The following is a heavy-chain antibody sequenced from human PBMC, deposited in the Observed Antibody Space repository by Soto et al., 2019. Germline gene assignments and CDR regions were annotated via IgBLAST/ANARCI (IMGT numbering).Heavy chain of an antibody. CDR2: IIPILGIA. Sequence: QVQLVQSGAEVKKPGSSVKVSCKASGGTFSSYTISWVRQAPGQGLEWMGRIIPILGIANYAQKFQGRVTITADKSTSTAHMELSSLRSEDTAVYYCARDLGSNNWFDPWGQGTLVTVSS. D-gene: IGHD3-10*01. V-gene: IGHV1-69*02. J-gene: IGHJ5*02. CDR1: GGTFSSYT. CDR3: ARDLGSNNWFDP.